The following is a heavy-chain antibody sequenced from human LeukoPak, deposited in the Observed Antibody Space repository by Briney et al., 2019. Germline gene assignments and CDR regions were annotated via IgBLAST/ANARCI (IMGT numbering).Heavy chain of an antibody. CDR1: GGSISTSTYY. Sequence: SETLSLTCTVSGGSISTSTYYWGWIRQPPGKGLEWIGSIYYTGSTYYNPSLKSRVTISIDTSKNQFSLRLSSVTAADTAVYFCARVAAAGNYYFDYWGQGTLVTVSS. CDR2: IYYTGST. CDR3: ARVAAAGNYYFDY. J-gene: IGHJ4*02. V-gene: IGHV4-39*07. D-gene: IGHD6-13*01.